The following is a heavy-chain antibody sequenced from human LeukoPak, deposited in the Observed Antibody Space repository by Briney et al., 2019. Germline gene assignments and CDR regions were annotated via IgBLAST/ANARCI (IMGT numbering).Heavy chain of an antibody. CDR3: ARDQYDTWSRRGNFDS. V-gene: IGHV3-7*03. CDR2: IKLDGSEK. D-gene: IGHD3-3*01. CDR1: GFTFGKYW. Sequence: GGSLRLSCVASGFTFGKYWMSWVRQAPGKGLEWVANIKLDGSEKNYVDSVKGRFTISRDNTKNSLYLQMNSQRVEDTAVFYCARDQYDTWSRRGNFDSWGQGTLVIVSS. J-gene: IGHJ4*02.